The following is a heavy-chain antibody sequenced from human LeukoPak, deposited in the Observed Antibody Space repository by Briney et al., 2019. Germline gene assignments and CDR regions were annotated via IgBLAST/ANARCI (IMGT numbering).Heavy chain of an antibody. Sequence: GGSLRLPCAASGFTSSSCWVHWVRQAPGKGLVWVSRINSDESSTDYADSVKGRFTISRDNAKNTLYLQMNSLRAEDTAVYYCARGRGSYGWFDPWGQGTLVTVSS. CDR3: ARGRGSYGWFDP. V-gene: IGHV3-74*01. CDR1: GFTSSSCW. J-gene: IGHJ5*02. CDR2: INSDESST. D-gene: IGHD3-10*01.